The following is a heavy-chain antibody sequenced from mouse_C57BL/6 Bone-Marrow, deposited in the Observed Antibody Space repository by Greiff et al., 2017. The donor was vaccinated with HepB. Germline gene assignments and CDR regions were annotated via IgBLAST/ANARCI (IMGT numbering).Heavy chain of an antibody. D-gene: IGHD1-1*01. CDR2: IYPGDGDT. CDR1: GYAFSSSW. J-gene: IGHJ3*01. CDR3: ARYYYGSMAY. Sequence: VKLVESGPELVKPGASVKISCKASGYAFSSSWMNWVKQRPGKGLEWIGRIYPGDGDTNYNGKFKGKATLTADKASSTAYMQLSSLTSEDSAVYFCARYYYGSMAYWGQVTLDTVSA. V-gene: IGHV1-82*01.